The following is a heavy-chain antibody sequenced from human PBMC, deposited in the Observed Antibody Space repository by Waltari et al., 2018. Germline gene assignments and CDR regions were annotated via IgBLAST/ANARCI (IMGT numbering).Heavy chain of an antibody. CDR2: INSEGSST. V-gene: IGHV3-74*02. J-gene: IGHJ4*02. D-gene: IGHD4-17*01. Sequence: EVQLVESGGGLVQPGGSLRLSCAASGFTFRSYWMHWVRQAPGKGLVWVSRINSEGSSTSYADSVKGRFTISRDNAKNTLYLQMNSLRAEDTAVYYCARVVYGDYVGLDYWGQGTLVTVSS. CDR1: GFTFRSYW. CDR3: ARVVYGDYVGLDY.